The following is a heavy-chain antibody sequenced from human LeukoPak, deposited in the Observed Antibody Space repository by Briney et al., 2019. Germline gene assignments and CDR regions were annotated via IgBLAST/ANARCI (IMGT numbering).Heavy chain of an antibody. V-gene: IGHV3-53*01. CDR2: IYSGGST. D-gene: IGHD1-26*01. Sequence: PGGSLRLSCAVSVFTVSSDHMGCVRQAPGKGLEWVSVIYSGGSTYYADSVKGRFTISRDNSKNTLYLQMNSLRAEDTAVYYCAVGSAPRDLDFWGQGTLVTVSS. CDR3: AVGSAPRDLDF. CDR1: VFTVSSDH. J-gene: IGHJ4*02.